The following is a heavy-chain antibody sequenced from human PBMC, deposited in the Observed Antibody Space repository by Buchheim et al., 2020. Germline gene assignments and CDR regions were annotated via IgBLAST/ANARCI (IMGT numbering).Heavy chain of an antibody. CDR1: GFTFSNFA. CDR3: ASLKYGSGSYFLDY. D-gene: IGHD3-10*01. J-gene: IGHJ4*02. Sequence: VQLLESGGESVQPGGSLRLSCAASGFTFSNFAMNWVRQAPGKGLEWVAVIWYDGSNKYYADSVKGRFTISRDNSKNTLYLQMNSLRAEDTAVYYCASLKYGSGSYFLDYWGQGTL. V-gene: IGHV3-33*08. CDR2: IWYDGSNK.